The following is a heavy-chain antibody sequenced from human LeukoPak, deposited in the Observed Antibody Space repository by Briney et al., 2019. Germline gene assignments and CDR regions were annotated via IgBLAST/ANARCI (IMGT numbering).Heavy chain of an antibody. V-gene: IGHV1-2*02. CDR2: INPNSGGT. CDR3: ARVVVVPAYWFDP. J-gene: IGHJ5*02. CDR1: GYTFTGYY. D-gene: IGHD2-2*01. Sequence: GASVKVSCKASGYTFTGYYMHWVRQASGQGLEWMGWINPNSGGTNYAQKFQGRVTMTRDTSISTAYMELSRLRSDDTAVYYCARVVVVPAYWFDPWGQGTLITVSS.